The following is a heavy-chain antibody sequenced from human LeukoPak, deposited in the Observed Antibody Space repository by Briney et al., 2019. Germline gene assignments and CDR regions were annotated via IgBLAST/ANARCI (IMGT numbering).Heavy chain of an antibody. CDR2: ISSSSSYI. CDR1: GFTFSSYS. V-gene: IGHV3-21*01. Sequence: PGGSLRLSCAASGFTFSSYSMNWVRQAPGKGLEWVSSISSSSSYIYYADSVKGRFTISRDNAKNSLYLQMNSLRAEDTAVYYCARGRKVGIAFDIWGQGTMVTVSS. D-gene: IGHD2-21*01. CDR3: ARGRKVGIAFDI. J-gene: IGHJ3*02.